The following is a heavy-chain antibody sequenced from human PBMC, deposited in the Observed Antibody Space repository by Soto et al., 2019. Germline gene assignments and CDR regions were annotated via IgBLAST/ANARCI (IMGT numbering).Heavy chain of an antibody. CDR2: INHSGST. J-gene: IGHJ6*02. V-gene: IGHV4-34*01. Sequence: SETLSLTCAVYGGSFSGYYWSWIRQPPGKGLEWIGEINHSGSTNYNPSLKSRVTISVDTSKNQFSLKLSSVTAADTAVYYCARANTAYYYYYYGMDVWRQGT. CDR3: ARANTAYYYYYYGMDV. D-gene: IGHD5-18*01. CDR1: GGSFSGYY.